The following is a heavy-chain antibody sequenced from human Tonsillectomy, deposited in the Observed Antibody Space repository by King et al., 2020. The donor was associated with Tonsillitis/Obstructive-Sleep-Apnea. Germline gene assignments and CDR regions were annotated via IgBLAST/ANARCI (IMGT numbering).Heavy chain of an antibody. D-gene: IGHD3-22*01. J-gene: IGHJ4*02. CDR1: GFTFGDYA. V-gene: IGHV3-49*04. Sequence: EVQLVESGGGLVQPGRSLRLSCTASGFTFGDYAMTWVRQAPGKGLEWVGFIRSKAYGGTTEYAASVKGRFTISRDDSKSIAYLQMNSLKTEDTAAYYCTRYYDSSGYYYGWAFFDYWGQGTLVTVSS. CDR2: IRSKAYGGTT. CDR3: TRYYDSSGYYYGWAFFDY.